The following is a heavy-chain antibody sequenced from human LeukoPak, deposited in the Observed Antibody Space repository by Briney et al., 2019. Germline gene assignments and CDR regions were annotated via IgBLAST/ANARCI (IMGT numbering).Heavy chain of an antibody. V-gene: IGHV1-8*01. J-gene: IGHJ5*02. CDR1: GYTFTSYD. D-gene: IGHD3-3*01. CDR3: ARVRLWSGSNWIDP. Sequence: ASVTVSCKASGYTFTSYDINWVRQAPGQGLEWMGWMNPNSGNTGYAQKFQGRVTMTRNTSISTAYMELSSLRSEDTAVYYCARVRLWSGSNWIDPWGQGTLVTVSS. CDR2: MNPNSGNT.